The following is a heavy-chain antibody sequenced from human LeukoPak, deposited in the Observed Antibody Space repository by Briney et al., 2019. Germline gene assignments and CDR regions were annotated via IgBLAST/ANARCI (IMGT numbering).Heavy chain of an antibody. CDR2: IYYSGNT. CDR1: VGSVSSGGYY. D-gene: IGHD6-13*01. Sequence: SETLSLTCTVSVGSVSSGGYYWSWIRQHPGKGLEWIGYIYYSGNTYYNPSLKSRVAISLDTSKNQFSLKLSSVTAADTAVYYCAREAAAGPFNWFDPWGQGTLVTVSS. CDR3: AREAAAGPFNWFDP. J-gene: IGHJ5*02. V-gene: IGHV4-31*03.